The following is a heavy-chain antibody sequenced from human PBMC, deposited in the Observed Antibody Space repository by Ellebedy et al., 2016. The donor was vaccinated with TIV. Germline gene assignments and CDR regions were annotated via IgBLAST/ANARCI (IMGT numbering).Heavy chain of an antibody. CDR3: ARGKFDDPYGMDV. D-gene: IGHD3-9*01. CDR2: ISTYNGNI. Sequence: AASVKVSCKASGYTFTSYGISWVRQPPGQGLEWMGWISTYNGNINDEQKLQGRVTLTPDTSTSNAYMELRSLRSDDTAVYYCARGKFDDPYGMDVWGQGTTVTVSS. J-gene: IGHJ6*02. CDR1: GYTFTSYG. V-gene: IGHV1-18*04.